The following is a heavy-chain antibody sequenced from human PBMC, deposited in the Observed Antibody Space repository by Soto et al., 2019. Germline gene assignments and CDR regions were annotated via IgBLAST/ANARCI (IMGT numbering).Heavy chain of an antibody. J-gene: IGHJ6*02. V-gene: IGHV3-15*07. CDR1: GFTFSNAW. CDR2: IKSKTDGGTT. D-gene: IGHD6-6*01. CDR3: TTDGSSSPYYYYGMDV. Sequence: GGSLRLSCAASGFTFSNAWMNWVRQAPGKGLEWVGRIKSKTDGGTTDYAAPVKGRFAISRDDSKNTLYLQMNSLKTEDTAVYYCTTDGSSSPYYYYGMDVWGQGTTVTVSS.